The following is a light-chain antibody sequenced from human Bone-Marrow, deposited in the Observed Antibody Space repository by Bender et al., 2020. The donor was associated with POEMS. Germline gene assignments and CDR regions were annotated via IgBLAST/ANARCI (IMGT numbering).Light chain of an antibody. V-gene: IGLV2-23*02. J-gene: IGLJ2*01. CDR3: CSYEGTRSLDVI. CDR1: SSDVENYNI. Sequence: QSALTQPASVSGSPGQSITISCTGTSSDVENYNIVSWYQQLPGKAPKLIIYEVYKRPSGVSNRFSGSKSGKTASLTISGLQTEDECDYYCCSYEGTRSLDVIFGGGTKLTVL. CDR2: EVY.